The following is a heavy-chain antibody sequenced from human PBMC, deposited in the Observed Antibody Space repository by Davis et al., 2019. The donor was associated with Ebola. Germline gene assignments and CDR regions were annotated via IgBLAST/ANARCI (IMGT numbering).Heavy chain of an antibody. CDR1: GGSISGDY. CDR2: IHDSGST. D-gene: IGHD6-19*01. V-gene: IGHV4-59*01. J-gene: IGHJ4*02. CDR3: ARRVAVTGYFDY. Sequence: SETLSLTCTVSGGSISGDYWSWIRQPPGKGLEWIGYIHDSGSTNYNPSLKSRVTISVDTSKNQLSLKLSSVTAADTAVYYCARRVAVTGYFDYWGQGILVTVSS.